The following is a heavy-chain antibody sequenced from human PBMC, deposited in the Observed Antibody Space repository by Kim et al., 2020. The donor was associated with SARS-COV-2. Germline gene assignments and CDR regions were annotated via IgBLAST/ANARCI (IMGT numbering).Heavy chain of an antibody. CDR1: GCSFSDYY. D-gene: IGHD3-10*01. J-gene: IGHJ4*02. V-gene: IGHV4-34*01. Sequence: SETLSLTCAVYGCSFSDYYWSWIRQPPGKGLEWIGEINHSGSTNYNPSLKSRVTISVDTSKNQFSLKLSSVTGADTAVYYCARAHSYGSGSYSDECGQGTLRTVSS. CDR3: ARAHSYGSGSYSDE. CDR2: INHSGST.